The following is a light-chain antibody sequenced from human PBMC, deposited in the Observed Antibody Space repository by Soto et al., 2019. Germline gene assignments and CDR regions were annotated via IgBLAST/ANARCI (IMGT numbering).Light chain of an antibody. CDR3: CSYAGSSTLV. V-gene: IGLV2-23*01. J-gene: IGLJ3*02. CDR1: SSDVGSYNL. Sequence: QSVLTQPASVSGSPGQSIAISCTGTSSDVGSYNLVSWYQQHPGKAPKAMIYEGSKRPAGVSNRFSGSKSGNTASLTISGLQAEDEADYYCCSYAGSSTLVFGGGTKVTVL. CDR2: EGS.